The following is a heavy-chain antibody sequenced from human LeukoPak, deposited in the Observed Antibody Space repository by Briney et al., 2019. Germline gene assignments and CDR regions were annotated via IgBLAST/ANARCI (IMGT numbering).Heavy chain of an antibody. Sequence: PSETLSLTCAVYGGSFSGYYWSWIRQPPGKGLEWIGEINHSGSTNYNPSLKSRVTISVDTSKNQFSLKLSSVTAADTTVYYCARGVRRGKSYYGSGSYRYYYYGMDVWGQGTTVTVSS. CDR1: GGSFSGYY. V-gene: IGHV4-34*01. D-gene: IGHD3-10*01. CDR2: INHSGST. CDR3: ARGVRRGKSYYGSGSYRYYYYGMDV. J-gene: IGHJ6*02.